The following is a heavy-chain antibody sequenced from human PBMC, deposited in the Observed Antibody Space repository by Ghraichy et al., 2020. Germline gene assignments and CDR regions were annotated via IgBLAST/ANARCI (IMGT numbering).Heavy chain of an antibody. CDR3: ARDPYGDYKYGGTDY. Sequence: ETLSLTCAASGFTFSRHWMSWVRQAPGKGLEWVASIKSDGSDIFYVDSVKGRFTISRDNAKNSVSLEMNSLRVEDTAVDYCARDPYGDYKYGGTDYWGQGTLVSVSS. CDR1: GFTFSRHW. J-gene: IGHJ4*02. D-gene: IGHD4-17*01. V-gene: IGHV3-7*01. CDR2: IKSDGSDI.